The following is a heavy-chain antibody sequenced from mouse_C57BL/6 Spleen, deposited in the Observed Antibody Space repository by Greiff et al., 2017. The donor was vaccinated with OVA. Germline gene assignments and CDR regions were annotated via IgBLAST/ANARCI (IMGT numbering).Heavy chain of an antibody. CDR3: ARSSYDYDGGWYFDV. J-gene: IGHJ1*03. V-gene: IGHV1-76*01. CDR2: IYPGSGNT. CDR1: GYTFTDYY. Sequence: QVQLQQSGAELVRPGASVKLSCKASGYTFTDYYINWVKQRPGQGLEWIARIYPGSGNTYYNEKFKGKATLTAEKSSSTAYMQLSSLTSEDSAVYFCARSSYDYDGGWYFDVWGTGTTVTVSS. D-gene: IGHD2-4*01.